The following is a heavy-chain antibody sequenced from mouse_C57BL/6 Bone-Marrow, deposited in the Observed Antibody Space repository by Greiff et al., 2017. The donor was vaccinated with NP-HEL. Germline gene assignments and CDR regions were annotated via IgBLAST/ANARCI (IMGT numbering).Heavy chain of an antibody. CDR3: ARRDFTTVVATDYYAMDY. CDR1: GYTFTSYW. J-gene: IGHJ4*01. CDR2: IDPSDSYT. V-gene: IGHV1-59*01. D-gene: IGHD1-1*01. Sequence: VQLQQPGAELVRPGTSVKLSCKASGYTFTSYWMHWVKQRPGQGLEWIGVIDPSDSYTNYNQKFKGKATLTVDTSSSTAYMQLSSLTSEDSAVYYCARRDFTTVVATDYYAMDYWGQGTSVTVSS.